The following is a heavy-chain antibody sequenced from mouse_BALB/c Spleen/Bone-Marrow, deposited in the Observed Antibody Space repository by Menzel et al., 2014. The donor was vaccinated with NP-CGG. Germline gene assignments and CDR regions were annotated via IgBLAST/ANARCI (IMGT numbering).Heavy chain of an antibody. CDR3: ARSDYRYDPFAY. J-gene: IGHJ3*01. Sequence: VQLQESGAELVMPGASVKMSCKASGHTFTDYWMHWVKQRPGQGLEWIGAIDTSGSYTSYNQKFKGKATLTVDESSSTAYMQLSSLTSEDSAVYYCARSDYRYDPFAYWGQGTLVTVSA. CDR2: IDTSGSYT. V-gene: IGHV1-69*01. CDR1: GHTFTDYW. D-gene: IGHD2-14*01.